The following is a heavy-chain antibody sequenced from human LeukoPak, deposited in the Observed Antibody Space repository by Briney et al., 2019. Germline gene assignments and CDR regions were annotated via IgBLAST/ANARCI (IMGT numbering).Heavy chain of an antibody. V-gene: IGHV4-4*07. J-gene: IGHJ4*02. Sequence: SETLSLTCTVSSGSISSYYWSWIRQPAGKGLEWIGRINTSGSTNYNPSLKSRVTMSVDTSKNQFSLKLSSVTAADTAVYYCARALPSWTVLPPGGDSYFDYWGQGTLVTVSS. CDR2: INTSGST. CDR3: ARALPSWTVLPPGGDSYFDY. D-gene: IGHD2-21*02. CDR1: SGSISSYY.